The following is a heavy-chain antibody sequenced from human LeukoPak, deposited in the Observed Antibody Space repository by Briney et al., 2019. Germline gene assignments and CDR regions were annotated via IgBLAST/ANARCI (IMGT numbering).Heavy chain of an antibody. V-gene: IGHV4-38-2*02. Sequence: SETLSLTCTVSGYSISSGYYWGWIRQPPGKGLEWIGSIYHSGSTNYNPSLKSRVTISVGTSKNQFSLKLSSVTAADTAVYYCARGGVVVVPASYYFDYWGQGTLVTVSS. CDR2: IYHSGST. CDR1: GYSISSGYY. D-gene: IGHD2-2*01. J-gene: IGHJ4*02. CDR3: ARGGVVVVPASYYFDY.